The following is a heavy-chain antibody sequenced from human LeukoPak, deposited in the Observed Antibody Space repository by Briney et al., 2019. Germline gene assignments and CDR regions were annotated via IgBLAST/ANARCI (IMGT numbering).Heavy chain of an antibody. J-gene: IGHJ3*01. Sequence: SETLSLTCTVAAGSIGSHYWSWIRQPPGKGLEWIGYIYNSGSTNYNPSLKSRVTISLDTSKNQFSLHLTSVTAADTAVYFCARDDYGVFDAFDVWGQGTVVTVSS. V-gene: IGHV4-59*08. CDR3: ARDDYGVFDAFDV. D-gene: IGHD3-16*01. CDR2: IYNSGST. CDR1: AGSIGSHY.